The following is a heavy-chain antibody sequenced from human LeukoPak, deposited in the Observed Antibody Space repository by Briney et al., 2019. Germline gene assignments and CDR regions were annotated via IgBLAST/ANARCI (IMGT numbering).Heavy chain of an antibody. CDR2: IYYSGST. D-gene: IGHD1-1*01. CDR3: ARSNWNDPYDY. V-gene: IGHV4-39*01. Sequence: SETLSLTCTVSGGSISSSSYYRGWIRQPPGKGLEWIGSIYYSGSTYYNPSLKSRVTISVDTSKNQFSLKLSSVTAADTAVYYCARSNWNDPYDYWGQGTLVTVSS. J-gene: IGHJ4*02. CDR1: GGSISSSSYY.